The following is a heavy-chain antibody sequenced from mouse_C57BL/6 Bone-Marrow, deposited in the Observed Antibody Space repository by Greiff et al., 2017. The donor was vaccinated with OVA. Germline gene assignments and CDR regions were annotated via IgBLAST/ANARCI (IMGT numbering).Heavy chain of an antibody. D-gene: IGHD2-3*01. J-gene: IGHJ4*01. CDR3: ARSDDGYYGYAMDY. Sequence: QVQLQQPGAELVKPGASVKLSCKASGYTFTSYWITWVKQRPGQGLEWIGDIYPGSGSTNYNEKFKSKATLTVDTSSSTAYMQLSSLTSEDSTVYYCARSDDGYYGYAMDYWGQGTSVTVSS. CDR2: IYPGSGST. CDR1: GYTFTSYW. V-gene: IGHV1-55*01.